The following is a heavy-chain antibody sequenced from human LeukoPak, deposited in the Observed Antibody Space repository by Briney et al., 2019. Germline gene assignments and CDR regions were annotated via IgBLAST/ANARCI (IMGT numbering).Heavy chain of an antibody. CDR2: INHSGST. J-gene: IGHJ4*02. Sequence: SETLSLTCAVYGGSFSGYYWSWIRQPPGKGLEWIGEINHSGSTNYNPSLKSRVTISVDTSKNQFSLKLSSVTAADTAVYYCARGGVRYYDSKDLLDYWGQGTLVTVSP. V-gene: IGHV4-34*01. CDR1: GGSFSGYY. D-gene: IGHD3-22*01. CDR3: ARGGVRYYDSKDLLDY.